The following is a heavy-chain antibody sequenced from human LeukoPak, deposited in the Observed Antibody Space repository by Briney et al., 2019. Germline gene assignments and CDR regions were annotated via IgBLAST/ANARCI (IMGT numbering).Heavy chain of an antibody. CDR2: IYYSGST. J-gene: IGHJ5*02. V-gene: IGHV4-59*01. Sequence: PSETLSLTCTVSGGSISSYYWSWLRQPPGKGLEWIGYIYYSGSTNYNPSLKSRVTISVDTSKNQFSLKLSSVTAADTAVYYCARGYLGVRGVGNWFDPWGQGTLVTVSS. CDR1: GGSISSYY. CDR3: ARGYLGVRGVGNWFDP. D-gene: IGHD3-10*01.